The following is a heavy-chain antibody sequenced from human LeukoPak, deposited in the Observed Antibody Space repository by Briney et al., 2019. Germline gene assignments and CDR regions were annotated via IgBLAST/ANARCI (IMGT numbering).Heavy chain of an antibody. CDR1: GFTFSSYA. V-gene: IGHV3-23*01. D-gene: IGHD3-3*01. J-gene: IGHJ4*02. CDR3: ATAVLAVVPSGYYRDY. CDR2: ISGSGGST. Sequence: GGSLRLSCAASGFTFSSYAMSWVRQAPGKGLEWVSAISGSGGSTYYADSVKGRFTISRDNSKNTLYLQMNSLRAEDTAVYYCATAVLAVVPSGYYRDYWGQGTLVTVSS.